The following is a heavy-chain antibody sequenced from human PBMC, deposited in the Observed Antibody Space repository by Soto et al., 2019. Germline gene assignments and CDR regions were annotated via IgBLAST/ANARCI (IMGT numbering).Heavy chain of an antibody. V-gene: IGHV3-30*18. CDR1: GFTLSSYG. CDR3: ANYCRSTRCFSGGLEQ. CDR2: ISDDGSNK. D-gene: IGHD2-2*01. Sequence: GSLRLSCAASGFTLSSYGMHWVRQAPGKGLEWVAVISDDGSNKYYADSVKGRFTISRDNSKNTLYLQMNSLRAEDTAVYYCANYCRSTRCFSGGLEQWGQGTLVTVSS. J-gene: IGHJ4*02.